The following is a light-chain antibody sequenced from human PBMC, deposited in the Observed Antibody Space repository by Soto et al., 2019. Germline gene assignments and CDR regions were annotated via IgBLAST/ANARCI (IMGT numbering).Light chain of an antibody. CDR1: NIGSKS. V-gene: IGLV3-21*02. CDR2: DNT. J-gene: IGLJ7*01. CDR3: QVWDSSSHNGV. Sequence: SYELIQPPSVSVAPGQTARISCWGNNIGSKSVHWYQQKPGQAPVLVVYDNTDRPSGIPERFSGSNSGNTATLTISRVEAGDEADYYCQVWDSSSHNGVFGGGTQLTVL.